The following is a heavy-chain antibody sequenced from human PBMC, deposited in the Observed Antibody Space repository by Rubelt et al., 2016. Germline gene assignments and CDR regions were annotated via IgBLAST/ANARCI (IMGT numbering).Heavy chain of an antibody. CDR2: IHPSGST. D-gene: IGHD3-10*01. Sequence: QVQLQQWGAGLLKPSETLSLTCAVYGGSFCGYYCTWIRQPPGKGLEWIGEIHPSGSTNYNPSLKSRVPISAATYKNQFSRHLTTGTAAGTGVYYCARGLNSTKAGADWGQGTLITVCS. CDR1: GGSFCGYY. V-gene: IGHV4-34*01. CDR3: ARGLNSTKAGAD. J-gene: IGHJ4*02.